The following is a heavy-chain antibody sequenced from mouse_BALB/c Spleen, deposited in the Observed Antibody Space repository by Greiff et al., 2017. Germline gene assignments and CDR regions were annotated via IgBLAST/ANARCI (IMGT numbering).Heavy chain of an antibody. CDR1: GYTFTSYW. CDR2: INPSTGYT. J-gene: IGHJ2*01. D-gene: IGHD2-10*02. CDR3: ARSEYGNYFDY. V-gene: IGHV1-7*01. Sequence: QVQLKQSGAELAKPGASVKMSCKASGYTFTSYWMHWVKQRPGQGLEWIGYINPSTGYTEYNQKFKDKATLTADKSSSTAYMQLSSLTSEDSAVYYCARSEYGNYFDYWGQGTTLTVSS.